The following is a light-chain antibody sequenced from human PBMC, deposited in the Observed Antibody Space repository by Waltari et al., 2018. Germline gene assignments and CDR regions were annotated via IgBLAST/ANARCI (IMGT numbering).Light chain of an antibody. J-gene: IGKJ1*01. CDR1: QDIRQY. Sequence: DIQMTQSPSSLSASVGDRVTITCRASQDIRQYLAWLQQKPGKVPHLLIYGASTLHSGVPSRFSGGGSGTDFTLTISSLQPEDVATYYCQSYSTSCRTFGQGTTVEIK. CDR2: GAS. CDR3: QSYSTSCRT. V-gene: IGKV1-27*01.